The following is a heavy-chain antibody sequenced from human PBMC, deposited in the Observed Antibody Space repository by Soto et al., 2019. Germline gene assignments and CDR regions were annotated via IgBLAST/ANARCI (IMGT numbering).Heavy chain of an antibody. D-gene: IGHD2-21*02. CDR3: VQSRCGGDCLTFYSSHAYYGLDV. V-gene: IGHV2-5*02. J-gene: IGHJ6*02. Sequence: QITLKESGPTLVKPTQTLTLTCTFSGFALTSIGEGVGWIRQPPGKALEWLALVYWDDDKRYNPSLRSRLTITKDTSKKQVVLTMTNMDPVDTATYDCVQSRCGGDCLTFYSSHAYYGLDVWGQGTTVTVSS. CDR1: GFALTSIGEG. CDR2: VYWDDDK.